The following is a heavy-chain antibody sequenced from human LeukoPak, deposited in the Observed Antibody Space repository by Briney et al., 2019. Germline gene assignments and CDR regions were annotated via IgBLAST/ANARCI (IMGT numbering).Heavy chain of an antibody. Sequence: GESLKISCKTSGYSFTTYWIAWVRQMPGKGLEWMGIIYPGDSDTRYSPSFQGQVTISADKSISTAYLQWSSLKASDTAMYYCTRKPNGQTWFDPWGQGTLVTVSS. V-gene: IGHV5-51*01. CDR3: TRKPNGQTWFDP. CDR1: GYSFTTYW. D-gene: IGHD1-14*01. J-gene: IGHJ5*02. CDR2: IYPGDSDT.